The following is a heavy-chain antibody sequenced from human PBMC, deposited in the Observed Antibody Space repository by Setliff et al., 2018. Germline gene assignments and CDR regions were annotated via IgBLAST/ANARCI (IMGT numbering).Heavy chain of an antibody. CDR3: ARAPRYFDPTGSYFDF. V-gene: IGHV4-59*02. D-gene: IGHD3-22*01. CDR1: GGSVRSHY. J-gene: IGHJ4*02. CDR2: IFYSGDT. Sequence: NPSETLSLTCTVSGGSVRSHYWSWIRHSPGKGLEWIGFIFYSGDTKSNPSLKSRVTMSVDTSKNQFSLKLNSVTAADTAVYYCARAPRYFDPTGSYFDFWGQGTLVTVSS.